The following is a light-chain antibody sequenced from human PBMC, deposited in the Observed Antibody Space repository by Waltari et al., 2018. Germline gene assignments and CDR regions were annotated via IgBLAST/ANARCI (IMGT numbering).Light chain of an antibody. CDR2: RAS. CDR3: QQYNSYWWT. CDR1: PSISSV. Sequence: DIQMTQSPSTLSASVGDRVTITCRASPSISSVLAWYQQKPGKAPKLLIYRASSLESGVPSRFSGSGSGTEFTLTISSLQPDDFATYYCQQYNSYWWTFGQGTKVEIK. V-gene: IGKV1-5*03. J-gene: IGKJ1*01.